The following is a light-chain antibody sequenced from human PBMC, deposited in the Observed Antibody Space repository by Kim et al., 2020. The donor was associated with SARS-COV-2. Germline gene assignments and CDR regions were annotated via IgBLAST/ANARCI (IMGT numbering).Light chain of an antibody. Sequence: PGERATRSCRASQSVSSRYLAWYQQKPGQAPRLLIYGASSRATGIPDRFSGSGSGTDFTLTISRLEPEDFAVYYYQEYGSSRSITFGQGTRLEIK. CDR2: GAS. J-gene: IGKJ5*01. CDR1: QSVSSRY. CDR3: QEYGSSRSIT. V-gene: IGKV3-20*01.